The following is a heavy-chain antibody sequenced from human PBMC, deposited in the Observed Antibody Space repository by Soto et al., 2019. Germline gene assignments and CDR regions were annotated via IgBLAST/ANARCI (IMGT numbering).Heavy chain of an antibody. D-gene: IGHD3-10*01. J-gene: IGHJ6*02. CDR3: ASALARSFGELPPYYYYGMDV. CDR2: INHSGST. CDR1: GGSFSGYY. V-gene: IGHV4-34*01. Sequence: SETLSLTCAVYGGSFSGYYWSWIRQPPGKGLEWIGEINHSGSTNYNPSLKSRVTISVDTSKNKFSLKLSTVSAADTAVYYCASALARSFGELPPYYYYGMDVWGQGTTVTVSS.